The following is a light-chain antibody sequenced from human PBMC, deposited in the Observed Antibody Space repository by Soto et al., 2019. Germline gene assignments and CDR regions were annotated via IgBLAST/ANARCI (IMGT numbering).Light chain of an antibody. J-gene: IGLJ2*01. CDR2: SNN. CDR1: SSNIGSNT. V-gene: IGLV1-44*01. CDR3: VAWDDSLNGVV. Sequence: QSVLTEPPSASGTSAQRVTISCSGSSSNIGSNTVNWYQQLPGTAPKLLIYSNNQRPSGVPDRFSGSKSGTSASLAISGLQSEDEADYYCVAWDDSLNGVVFGGGTKVTVL.